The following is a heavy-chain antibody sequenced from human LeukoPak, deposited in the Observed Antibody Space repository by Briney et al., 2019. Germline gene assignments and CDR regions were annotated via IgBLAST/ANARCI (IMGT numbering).Heavy chain of an antibody. CDR3: ATDIRAVGDSRYFDY. CDR2: IGGSGGDE. J-gene: IGHJ4*02. Sequence: GGSLRLSCAASGFTFSDYYMSWIRQSPGKGLEWLSYIGGSGGDEHYADSVKGRFTISRDNAEKSLYLQMNSLRIEDTAIYYCATDIRAVGDSRYFDYWGQGTLVTVSS. CDR1: GFTFSDYY. D-gene: IGHD1-26*01. V-gene: IGHV3-11*01.